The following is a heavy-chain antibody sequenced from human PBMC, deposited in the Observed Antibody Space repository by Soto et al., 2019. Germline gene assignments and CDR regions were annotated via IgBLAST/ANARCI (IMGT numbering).Heavy chain of an antibody. D-gene: IGHD1-1*01. CDR3: ARNRELEPGNLYYDY. V-gene: IGHV4-4*02. J-gene: IGHJ4*01. Sequence: QVQLQESGPGLVRPSGTLSLTCAVSGDSIRSGNWWSWVRQAPQKGLEWLGEIYHSGTTMYNPSLKTRLTISVDKSKNQFSLTLISVTAADTAVYYCARNRELEPGNLYYDYWGHGTLVAVSS. CDR1: GDSIRSGNW. CDR2: IYHSGTT.